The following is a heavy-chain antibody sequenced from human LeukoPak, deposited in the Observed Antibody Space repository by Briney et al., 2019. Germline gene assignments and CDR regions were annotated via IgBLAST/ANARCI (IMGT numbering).Heavy chain of an antibody. J-gene: IGHJ4*02. V-gene: IGHV3-74*01. CDR3: ARDGSGWYYFDY. CDR1: GLTFSSYW. CDR2: INSDGSST. Sequence: PGGSLRLSCAASGLTFSSYWMHWVRQAPGKGLVWVSRINSDGSSTSYADSVKGRFTISRDNAKNTLYLQMNSLRAEDTAVYYCARDGSGWYYFDYWGQGTLVTVSS. D-gene: IGHD6-19*01.